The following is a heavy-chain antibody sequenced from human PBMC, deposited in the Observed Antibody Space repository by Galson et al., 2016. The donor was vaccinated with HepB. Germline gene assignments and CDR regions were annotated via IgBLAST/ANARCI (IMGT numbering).Heavy chain of an antibody. CDR2: ISSSGTYT. V-gene: IGHV3-23*01. CDR1: GFTFSHHG. Sequence: SLRLSCAASGFTFSHHGMAWVRQAPGKGLKWVSSISSSGTYTYYADSVKGRFTISRDNSKNTLFLQMTNLRAEDTAIYYSAKRQETGKWVFDYWGQGTLVTVSS. CDR3: AKRQETGKWVFDY. D-gene: IGHD3-9*01. J-gene: IGHJ4*02.